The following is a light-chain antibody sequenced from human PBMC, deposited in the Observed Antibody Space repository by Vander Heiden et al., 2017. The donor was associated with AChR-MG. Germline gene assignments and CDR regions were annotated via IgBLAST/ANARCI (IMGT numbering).Light chain of an antibody. V-gene: IGKV3-15*01. Sequence: PALLSASPGERATLSCRASQGVSSNLAWYQQKPGQAPRLLIYGASTRATGIPARFSGSGSGTEFTLTISSLQAEDFAVYYCQQDNNWPLTFGQGTKVEIK. CDR1: QGVSSN. J-gene: IGKJ2*01. CDR2: GAS. CDR3: QQDNNWPLT.